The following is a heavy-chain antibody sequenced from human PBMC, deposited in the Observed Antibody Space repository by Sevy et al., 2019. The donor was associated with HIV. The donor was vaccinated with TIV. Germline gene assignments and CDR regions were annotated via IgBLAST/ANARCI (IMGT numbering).Heavy chain of an antibody. CDR2: ISSSGSII. V-gene: IGHV3-48*03. Sequence: EGSLRLSCEASGFTFRSYEMNWVRQAPGKGLEWVSYISSSGSIIYYADSVKGRFTISRDNAKNSLYMQMNSLRAEDTAVYYCARVDANYDKGFDPWGQGTLVTVSS. J-gene: IGHJ5*02. D-gene: IGHD3-22*01. CDR1: GFTFRSYE. CDR3: ARVDANYDKGFDP.